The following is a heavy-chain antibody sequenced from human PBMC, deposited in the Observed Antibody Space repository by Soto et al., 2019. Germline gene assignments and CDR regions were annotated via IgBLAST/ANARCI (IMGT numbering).Heavy chain of an antibody. CDR1: GGSISSYY. CDR2: IYYSGST. V-gene: IGHV4-59*01. J-gene: IGHJ5*02. D-gene: IGHD3-22*01. Sequence: PSETLSLTCTVSGGSISSYYWSWIRQPPGKGLEWIGYIYYSGSTNYNPSLKSRVTISVDTSKNQFSLKLSSVTAADTAVYYCARSVDSSGSWFDPWGQGTLVTVSS. CDR3: ARSVDSSGSWFDP.